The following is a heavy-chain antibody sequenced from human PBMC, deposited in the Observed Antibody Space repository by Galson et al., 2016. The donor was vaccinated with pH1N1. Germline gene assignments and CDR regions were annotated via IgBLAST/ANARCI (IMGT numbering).Heavy chain of an antibody. V-gene: IGHV3-23*01. J-gene: IGHJ4*02. D-gene: IGHD3-16*01. CDR1: DFTFKDFA. CDR3: AKDWGGQLDPSPFDY. Sequence: SLRLSCAASDFTFKDFAMNWVRQAPGKGLEWVARIIGSGNGRYYADSVKGRFTISRDNSRNTVYLQMNNLRAEDTAIYYCAKDWGGQLDPSPFDYWGRGNVVTVSS. CDR2: IIGSGNGR.